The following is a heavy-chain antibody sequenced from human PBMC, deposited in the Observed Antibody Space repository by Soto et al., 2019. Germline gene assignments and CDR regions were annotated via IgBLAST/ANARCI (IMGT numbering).Heavy chain of an antibody. CDR1: GGSFSCYY. Sequence: PSETLSLTCAVYGGSFSCYYWSWIRQPPGKGREWIGEINHSGSTTYNPSLKSRVTISVDTSKNQFSLKLSSVTAADTAVYYCETVYGDLWTGYPSLYYYYCGMDVWGQGITVTVSS. V-gene: IGHV4-34*01. CDR3: ETVYGDLWTGYPSLYYYYCGMDV. J-gene: IGHJ6*02. D-gene: IGHD3-3*01. CDR2: INHSGST.